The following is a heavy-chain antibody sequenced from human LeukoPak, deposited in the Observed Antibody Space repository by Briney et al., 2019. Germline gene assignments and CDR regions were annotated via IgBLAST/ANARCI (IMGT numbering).Heavy chain of an antibody. D-gene: IGHD3-3*02. CDR1: GYTISNYW. J-gene: IGHJ4*02. CDR3: ARWWATSASIFIDY. V-gene: IGHV3-7*01. CDR2: IKPDGSEK. Sequence: GGSLRLSCAASGYTISNYWMAWVRQAPGKGLEWVANIKPDGSEKYYVDSVKGRFTVSRDNTKNSLYLQMNSLRVKDTALYYCARWWATSASIFIDYWGQGTLVTVSS.